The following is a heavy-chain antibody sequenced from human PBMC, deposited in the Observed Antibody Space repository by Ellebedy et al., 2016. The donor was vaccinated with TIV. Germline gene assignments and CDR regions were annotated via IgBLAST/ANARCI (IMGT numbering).Heavy chain of an antibody. CDR1: GFTFNSYA. CDR3: ARDGDENCGGDCYYYYYGMDV. V-gene: IGHV3-23*01. D-gene: IGHD2-21*02. Sequence: GESLKISCVASGFTFNSYAMSWVRQAPGKGLGWVSSLSASGGSTYYADSVKGRFTISRDNSKNTLYLQMNSLRAEDTAVYYCARDGDENCGGDCYYYYYGMDVWGQGTTVTVSS. J-gene: IGHJ6*02. CDR2: LSASGGST.